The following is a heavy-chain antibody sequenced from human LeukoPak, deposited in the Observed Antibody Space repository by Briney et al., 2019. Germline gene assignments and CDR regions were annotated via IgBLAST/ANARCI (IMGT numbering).Heavy chain of an antibody. CDR1: GGSFSGYY. J-gene: IGHJ4*02. V-gene: IGHV4-34*01. CDR2: INHSGST. D-gene: IGHD5-18*01. CDR3: ARGVQLWLRPIDY. Sequence: SETLSLTCAVYGGSFSGYYWSWIRQPPGKGLEWIGEINHSGSTNYNPSLKRRVTISVDTSKNQFSLKLSSVTAADTAVYYCARGVQLWLRPIDYWGQGTLVTVSS.